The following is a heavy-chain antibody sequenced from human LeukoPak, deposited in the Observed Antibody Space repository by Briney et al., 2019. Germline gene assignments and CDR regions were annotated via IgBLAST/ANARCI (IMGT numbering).Heavy chain of an antibody. CDR3: ARHVWPAAISYYFDY. CDR2: IYPGDSYT. D-gene: IGHD2-2*01. CDR1: GYSFTSYW. Sequence: GESLKISCKGSGYSFTSYWIGWVRQMPGKGLEWMGIIYPGDSYTRYSPSFQGQVTISADKSIRPAYLQWSSLKDSATAMYYCARHVWPAAISYYFDYWGQGTLVTVSS. V-gene: IGHV5-51*01. J-gene: IGHJ4*02.